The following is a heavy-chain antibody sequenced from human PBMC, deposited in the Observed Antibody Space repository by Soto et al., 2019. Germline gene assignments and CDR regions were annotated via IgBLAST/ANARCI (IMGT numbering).Heavy chain of an antibody. CDR1: GYTFSNYG. V-gene: IGHV1-18*01. CDR2: ISGYNGNI. CDR3: ATGDSYFDY. J-gene: IGHJ4*02. Sequence: QVPLVQSGGEVKKPGASVKVSCKASGYTFSNYGISWVRQAPGQGLEWMGWISGYNGNINYAQKVQGRVTMTTDTSTRTAYMELRSLRSDDTAVYYCATGDSYFDYWGQGTLVTVSS.